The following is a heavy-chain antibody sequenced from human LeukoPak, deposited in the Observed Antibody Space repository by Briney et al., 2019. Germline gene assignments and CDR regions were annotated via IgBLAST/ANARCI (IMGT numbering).Heavy chain of an antibody. D-gene: IGHD5-24*01. J-gene: IGHJ4*02. CDR2: ISSSGSTI. Sequence: GGSLRLSCAASGFTFSSYEMNWVRQAPGKGLEWVSYISSSGSTIYYADSVKGRFTISRDNAKNSLYLQMNSLRAEDTAVYYCARDPVEMATSYFDYWGQGTLVTVSS. V-gene: IGHV3-48*03. CDR3: ARDPVEMATSYFDY. CDR1: GFTFSSYE.